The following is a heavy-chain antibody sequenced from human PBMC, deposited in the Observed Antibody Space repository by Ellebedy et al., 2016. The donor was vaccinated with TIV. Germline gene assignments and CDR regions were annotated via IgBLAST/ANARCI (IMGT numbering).Heavy chain of an antibody. V-gene: IGHV2-5*02. CDR2: VYWDDDN. CDR3: AHRQTLNGNWNFGSFDY. D-gene: IGHD1-1*01. CDR1: GFSLITSGVG. J-gene: IGHJ4*02. Sequence: SGPTLVKPTQTLTLTCTFSGFSLITSGVGVGWIRQPPGKALEWLAFVYWDDDNRYNPLLRSRLTVTKDTSKNQVVLTVTNVDPMDTATYFCAHRQTLNGNWNFGSFDYWGQGSLVTVSS.